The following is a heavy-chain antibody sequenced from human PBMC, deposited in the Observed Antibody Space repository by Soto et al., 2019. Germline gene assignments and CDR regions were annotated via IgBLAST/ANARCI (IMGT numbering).Heavy chain of an antibody. CDR1: GASIRSYH. CDR3: AKDVSSRRGFDP. V-gene: IGHV4-4*07. Sequence: QVQLQESGPGLVKPSETLSLTCAVSGASIRSYHWSWIRQPAGKGLEWIGRMQHTGNTNYNPSLKSRVTMSVDTSKNQISLKMTSVTAAETAVYFCAKDVSSRRGFDPWCQGILVIVPS. J-gene: IGHJ5*02. CDR2: MQHTGNT. D-gene: IGHD3-16*01.